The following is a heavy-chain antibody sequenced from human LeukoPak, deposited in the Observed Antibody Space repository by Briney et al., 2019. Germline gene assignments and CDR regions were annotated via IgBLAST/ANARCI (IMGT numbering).Heavy chain of an antibody. CDR2: MNPNSGNT. CDR1: GYTFTSYD. Sequence: ASVKVSCKAPGYTFTSYDINWVRQATGQGLEWMGWMNPNSGNTGYAQKFQGRVTITRNTSISTAYMELSSLRSEDTAVYYCARGLRRAGRVFDPWGQGTLVTVSS. CDR3: ARGLRRAGRVFDP. J-gene: IGHJ5*02. V-gene: IGHV1-8*03. D-gene: IGHD6-13*01.